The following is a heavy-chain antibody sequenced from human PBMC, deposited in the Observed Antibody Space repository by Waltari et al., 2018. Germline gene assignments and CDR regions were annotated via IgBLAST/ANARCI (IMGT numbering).Heavy chain of an antibody. CDR3: ARAPHGVTMLGY. CDR1: GYTFTSYD. J-gene: IGHJ4*02. CDR2: MNPNSGNT. V-gene: IGHV1-8*01. D-gene: IGHD2-21*02. Sequence: QVPLVQSGAEVKKPGASVKVSCKASGYTFTSYDINWVRQATGQGLEWMGWMNPNSGNTGYAQKFRGRVTMTRSTSISTAYMELSSVRSEDTAVYYCARAPHGVTMLGYWGQGTLVTVSS.